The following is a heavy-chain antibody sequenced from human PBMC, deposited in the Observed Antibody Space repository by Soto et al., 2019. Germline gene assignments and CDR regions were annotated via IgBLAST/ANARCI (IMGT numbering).Heavy chain of an antibody. J-gene: IGHJ4*02. Sequence: SVKVSCKASGFTFTISAVQFVRQARGQRLEWIGWIVVGSGNTNYAQKFQERVTITRDMSTSTAYMELSSLRSEDTAVYYCAADRHCTNGVCYHYYWGQGSLVTVSS. CDR3: AADRHCTNGVCYHYY. CDR2: IVVGSGNT. CDR1: GFTFTISA. V-gene: IGHV1-58*01. D-gene: IGHD2-8*01.